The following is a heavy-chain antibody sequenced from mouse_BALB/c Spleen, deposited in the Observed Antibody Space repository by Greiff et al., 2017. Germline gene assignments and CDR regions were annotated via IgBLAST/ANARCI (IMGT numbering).Heavy chain of an antibody. CDR3: ARSLYYYGTNYYAMDY. CDR2: IDPANGNT. CDR1: GFNIKDTY. V-gene: IGHV14-3*02. Sequence: EVQLQQSGAELVKPGASVKLSCTASGFNIKDTYMHWVKQRPEQGLEWIGRIDPANGNTKYDPKFQGKATITADTSSNTAYLQLSSLTSEDTAVYYCARSLYYYGTNYYAMDYWGQGTSVTVSS. J-gene: IGHJ4*01. D-gene: IGHD1-1*01.